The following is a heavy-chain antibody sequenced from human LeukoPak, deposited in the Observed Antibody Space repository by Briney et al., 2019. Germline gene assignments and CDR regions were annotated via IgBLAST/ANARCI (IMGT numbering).Heavy chain of an antibody. J-gene: IGHJ4*02. CDR3: VRDMEPLRYFDT. V-gene: IGHV3-23*01. D-gene: IGHD3-9*01. CDR1: GFIFSRYA. Sequence: GGSLRFSCTGSGFIFSRYAVSWVRQAPGKGLEWVSAISKNTVDTYYADSVKGRLTISRDSSKNTVYLQMNSLRAEDTAVYYRVRDMEPLRYFDTWGQGTLVTVSS. CDR2: ISKNTVDT.